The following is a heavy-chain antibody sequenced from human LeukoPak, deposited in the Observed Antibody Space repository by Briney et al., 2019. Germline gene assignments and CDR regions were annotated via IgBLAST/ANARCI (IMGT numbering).Heavy chain of an antibody. CDR2: INPSGGST. CDR3: ARGAVAGRRIDY. Sequence: ASVKVSCKASGYTFTSYGISWVRQAPGQGLEWMGIINPSGGSTTYAQKFQGRVTMTRDTSTSTVYMELSSLRSEDTAVYYCARGAVAGRRIDYWGQGTLVTVSS. V-gene: IGHV1-46*01. D-gene: IGHD6-19*01. CDR1: GYTFTSYG. J-gene: IGHJ4*02.